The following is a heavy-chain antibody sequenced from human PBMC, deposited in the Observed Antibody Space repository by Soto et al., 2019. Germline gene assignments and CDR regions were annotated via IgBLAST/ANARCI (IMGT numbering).Heavy chain of an antibody. V-gene: IGHV4-4*02. CDR2: IYHSGST. J-gene: IGHJ4*02. CDR3: ASKMYYDILPGYGPFDY. CDR1: SGSISSSNW. Sequence: QVQLQESGPGLVKPSGTLSLTCAVSSGSISSSNWWSWVRQPPGKGLEWIGEIYHSGSTNYNPSLKSRVTISVDKSKNQFSLKLSSVTAADTAVYYCASKMYYDILPGYGPFDYWGQGTLVTVSS. D-gene: IGHD3-9*01.